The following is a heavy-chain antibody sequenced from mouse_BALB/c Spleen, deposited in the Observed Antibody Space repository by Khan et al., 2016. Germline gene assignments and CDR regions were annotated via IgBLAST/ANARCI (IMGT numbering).Heavy chain of an antibody. J-gene: IGHJ3*01. CDR2: ISCYNGAT. D-gene: IGHD2-10*01. CDR3: AKGAYYGNYVAY. V-gene: IGHV1S34*01. Sequence: LVKTGASVKISCKASGYSFTGYYMHWVKQSHGQSLEWIGYISCYNGATSYNQKFKGKATFTVDTSSSTAYMQFNSLTSEDSAVYYCAKGAYYGNYVAYWGQGTLVTVSA. CDR1: GYSFTGYY.